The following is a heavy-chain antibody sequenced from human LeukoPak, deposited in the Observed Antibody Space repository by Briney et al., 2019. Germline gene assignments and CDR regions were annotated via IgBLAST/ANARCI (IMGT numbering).Heavy chain of an antibody. V-gene: IGHV3-7*01. CDR2: INQDGSEK. J-gene: IGHJ4*02. D-gene: IGHD2-2*01. CDR1: GFTFSSYS. Sequence: GGSLRLSCAASGFTFSSYSMNWVRQAPGKGLEWVANINQDGSEKYYVDSVKGRFTISRDNAKNSLYLQMNSLRAEDTAVYYCARDWEIQLLSHPLDYWGQGTLVTVSS. CDR3: ARDWEIQLLSHPLDY.